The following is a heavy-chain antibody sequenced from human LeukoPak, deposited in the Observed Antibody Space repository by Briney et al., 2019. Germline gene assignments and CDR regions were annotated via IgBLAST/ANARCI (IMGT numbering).Heavy chain of an antibody. CDR1: GLTFSGYW. Sequence: GGSLRLSCAASGLTFSGYWMHWVRQGPGKGLVWVSRINTDGSSTSYADSVKGRFTISRDNPKNTLYLQMNSLRVQDTAVYYCATSTVTTLSAFDIWGQGTMVTVSS. CDR2: INTDGSST. CDR3: ATSTVTTLSAFDI. V-gene: IGHV3-74*01. D-gene: IGHD4-17*01. J-gene: IGHJ3*02.